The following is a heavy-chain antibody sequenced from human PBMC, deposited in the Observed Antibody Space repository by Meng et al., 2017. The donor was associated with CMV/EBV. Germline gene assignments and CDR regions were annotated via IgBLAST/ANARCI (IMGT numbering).Heavy chain of an antibody. CDR2: INHSGST. D-gene: IGHD4-23*01. CDR3: ARARGTLKSGNLDY. Sequence: ESLKISCAVYGGSFSGYYWSWIRQPPGKGLEWIGEINHSGSTNYNPSLKSRVTISVDTSKNQFSLKLSSVTAADTAVYYCARARGTLKSGNLDYWSQGTLVTVSS. J-gene: IGHJ4*02. V-gene: IGHV4-34*01. CDR1: GGSFSGYY.